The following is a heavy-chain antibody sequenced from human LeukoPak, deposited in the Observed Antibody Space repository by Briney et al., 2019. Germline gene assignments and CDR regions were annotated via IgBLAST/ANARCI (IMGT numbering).Heavy chain of an antibody. D-gene: IGHD3-3*01. CDR1: GGSISSYY. CDR3: ARDFWSDYYFDY. Sequence: PSETLSLTCTVSGGSISSYYWSWIRQPPGKGLEWIGYIYYSGSTNYNPSLKSRVTISVDTSKNQFSLKLSSVTAADTAVYYCARDFWSDYYFDYWGQGTLVTVSS. V-gene: IGHV4-59*01. J-gene: IGHJ4*02. CDR2: IYYSGST.